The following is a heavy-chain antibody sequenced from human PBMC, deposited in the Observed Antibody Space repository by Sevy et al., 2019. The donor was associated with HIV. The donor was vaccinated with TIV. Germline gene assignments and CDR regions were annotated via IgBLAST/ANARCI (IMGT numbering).Heavy chain of an antibody. CDR2: MTSSGSYI. D-gene: IGHD2-15*01. CDR3: VRDGWNY. J-gene: IGHJ4*02. V-gene: IGHV3-21*05. Sequence: GGSLRLSCAASGFTFSTSTMNWVRQAPGKGLEWVSLMTSSGSYILYAYSVKGRFTIFRDNAKNSVFLQMNSLRVEDTAVYYCVRDGWNYWGQGTLVTVSS. CDR1: GFTFSTST.